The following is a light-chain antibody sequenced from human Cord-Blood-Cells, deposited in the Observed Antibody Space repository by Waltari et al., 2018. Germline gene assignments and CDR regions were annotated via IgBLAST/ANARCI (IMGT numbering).Light chain of an antibody. J-gene: IGLJ2*01. CDR3: SSYTSSSTPVV. Sequence: QSALTQPASVSGSPGQSITIPCTATSSAVGGYTYVSWYQQPPGKAPKLMIYDVSNRPSGVSNRFSGSKSGNTASLTISGLQAEDEADYYCSSYTSSSTPVVFGGGTKLTVL. CDR2: DVS. CDR1: SSAVGGYTY. V-gene: IGLV2-14*01.